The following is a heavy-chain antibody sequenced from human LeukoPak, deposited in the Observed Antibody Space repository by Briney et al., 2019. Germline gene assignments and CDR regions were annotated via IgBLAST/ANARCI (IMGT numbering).Heavy chain of an antibody. CDR3: ARAASGDAVDYYGSGRRFYSYYMDV. V-gene: IGHV4-39*07. J-gene: IGHJ6*03. Sequence: PSETLSLTCSVSGGSISSSSYFWGWIRQPPGKGLEWIASVHHSGSTYYNPSLKSRLTISVDTSKKQFSLNLSSVTAADTAVYYCARAASGDAVDYYGSGRRFYSYYMDVWGKGTTVTISS. CDR1: GGSISSSSYF. D-gene: IGHD3-10*01. CDR2: VHHSGST.